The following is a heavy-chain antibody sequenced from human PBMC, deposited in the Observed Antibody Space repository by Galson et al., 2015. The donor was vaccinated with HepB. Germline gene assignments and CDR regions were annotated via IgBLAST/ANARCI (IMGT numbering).Heavy chain of an antibody. J-gene: IGHJ5*02. CDR2: ISAYNGNT. Sequence: SVKVSCKASGYTFTSYGISWVRQAPGQGLEWMGWISAYNGNTNYAQKLQGRVTMTTDTSTSTAYMELRSLRSDDTAVYYCARRYNWNYRQNNWFDPWGQGTLVTVSS. V-gene: IGHV1-18*01. D-gene: IGHD1-7*01. CDR1: GYTFTSYG. CDR3: ARRYNWNYRQNNWFDP.